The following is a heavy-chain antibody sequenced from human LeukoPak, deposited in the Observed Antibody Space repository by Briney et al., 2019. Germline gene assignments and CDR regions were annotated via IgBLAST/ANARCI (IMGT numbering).Heavy chain of an antibody. Sequence: PGGSLRLSCEASGFTFSVYALHWLRQAPGKGLEWVAVISHDATSEHYADSLKGRFSISRDNSKNMVYLQMNSLRPEDTAVYYCGRAMVRGVIPYWGQGTLVTVSS. J-gene: IGHJ4*02. CDR3: GRAMVRGVIPY. CDR2: ISHDATSE. D-gene: IGHD3-10*01. V-gene: IGHV3-30*04. CDR1: GFTFSVYA.